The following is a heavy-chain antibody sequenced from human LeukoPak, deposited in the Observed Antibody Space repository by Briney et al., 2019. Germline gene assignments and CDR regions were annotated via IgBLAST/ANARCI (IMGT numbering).Heavy chain of an antibody. V-gene: IGHV5-51*01. D-gene: IGHD5-12*01. CDR3: ARRPTGMEWLHAFDI. CDR2: IYPGDSDT. Sequence: GESLQISCKGSGYSFTSYWIGWVRQMPGRGLDWMGIIYPGDSDTRYSPSFQGQVTISAGKSINTAYLQWSSLKASDTAMYYCARRPTGMEWLHAFDIWGQGTKVTVSS. CDR1: GYSFTSYW. J-gene: IGHJ3*02.